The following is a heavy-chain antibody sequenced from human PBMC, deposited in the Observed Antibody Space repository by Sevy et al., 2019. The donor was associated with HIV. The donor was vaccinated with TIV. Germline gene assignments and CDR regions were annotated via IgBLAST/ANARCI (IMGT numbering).Heavy chain of an antibody. D-gene: IGHD5-12*01. V-gene: IGHV3-13*01. Sequence: GGSLRLSCGASGFTFSSYDMHWVRQAAGNGLEWVSGIGSGGYAYYPGSVKGRFTISRENAKNSLYLQMNSLRAGDTAVYYCARSGGYSDYGMDVWGQRTPVTVSS. CDR3: ARSGGYSDYGMDV. J-gene: IGHJ6*02. CDR2: IGSGGYA. CDR1: GFTFSSYD.